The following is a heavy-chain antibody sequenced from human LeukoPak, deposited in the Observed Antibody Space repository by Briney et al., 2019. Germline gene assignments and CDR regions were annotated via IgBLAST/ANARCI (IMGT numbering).Heavy chain of an antibody. V-gene: IGHV4-59*01. CDR3: ARDGGYFDY. CDR1: GGSISSYY. J-gene: IGHJ4*02. CDR2: IYYSGST. Sequence: SETLSLTCTVSGGSISSYYWSWIRQPPGKGLEWIGYIYYSGSTNYNPSLKSRVTISVDTSKNQFSLKLSSVTAADTAVYYCARDGGYFDYWGQGTLVTVSS.